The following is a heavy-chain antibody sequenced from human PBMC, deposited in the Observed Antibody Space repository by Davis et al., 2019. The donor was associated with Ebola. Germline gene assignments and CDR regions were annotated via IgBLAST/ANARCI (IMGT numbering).Heavy chain of an antibody. CDR2: INPNSGGT. CDR1: GYTFTSYA. D-gene: IGHD2-15*01. J-gene: IGHJ6*04. V-gene: IGHV1-2*06. Sequence: ASVKVSCKASGYTFTSYAMNWVRQAPGQGLEWMGRINPNSGGTNYAQKFQGRVTMTRDTSISTAYMELSRLRSDDTAVYYCARDLRYCSGGSCYWGNYGMDVWGKGTTVTVSS. CDR3: ARDLRYCSGGSCYWGNYGMDV.